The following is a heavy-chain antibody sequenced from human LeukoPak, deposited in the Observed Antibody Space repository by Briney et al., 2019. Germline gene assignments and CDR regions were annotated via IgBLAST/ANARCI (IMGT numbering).Heavy chain of an antibody. D-gene: IGHD3-10*01. Sequence: PGGSLRLSCAASGFTVSSNYMSWVRQAPGKGLEWVSVIYSGGSTYYADSVKGRFTISRDNSKNTLYLQMNSPRAEDTAVYYCARDLPLVVRGVIITYYYGMDVWGQGTTVTVSS. V-gene: IGHV3-66*01. CDR1: GFTVSSNY. J-gene: IGHJ6*02. CDR2: IYSGGST. CDR3: ARDLPLVVRGVIITYYYGMDV.